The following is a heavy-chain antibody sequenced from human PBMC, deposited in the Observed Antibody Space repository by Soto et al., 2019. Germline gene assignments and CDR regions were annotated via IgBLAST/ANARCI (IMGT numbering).Heavy chain of an antibody. V-gene: IGHV3-48*02. CDR2: ISSSSSTI. J-gene: IGHJ4*02. Sequence: GGSLRLSCAASGFTFSSYSMNWVRQAPGKGLEWVSYISSSSSTIYYADSVKGRFTIPRDNAKNSLYLQMNSLRDEDTAVYYCAREDPNYYDSSGYYDYWGQGTLVTVSS. CDR3: AREDPNYYDSSGYYDY. CDR1: GFTFSSYS. D-gene: IGHD3-22*01.